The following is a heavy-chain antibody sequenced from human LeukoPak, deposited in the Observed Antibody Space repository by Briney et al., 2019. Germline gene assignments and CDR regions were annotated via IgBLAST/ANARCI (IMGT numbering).Heavy chain of an antibody. CDR3: ARQYYDDTGYYQDY. Sequence: GESLKISCKGSGYIFSDYWIGWLRQMPGKGLEWMGIIYPGDSDTRYSPSFQGQVTFSVDMSISTAYLQWRSLKASDTAMYYCARQYYDDTGYYQDYWGQGTLVTVSS. V-gene: IGHV5-51*01. J-gene: IGHJ4*02. CDR1: GYIFSDYW. D-gene: IGHD3-22*01. CDR2: IYPGDSDT.